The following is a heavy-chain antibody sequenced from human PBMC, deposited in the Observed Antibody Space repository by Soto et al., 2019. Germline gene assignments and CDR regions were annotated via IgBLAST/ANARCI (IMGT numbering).Heavy chain of an antibody. Sequence: QVQLVQSGAEVKKPGASVKVSCKASGYTFTSYGISWVRQAPGQGLVWMGWISAYNGNTNYAQKLQGRVTMTTDTSTSTAYMELRSLSADDTAVYYCARAPYQFDWLQYYYYCGMDVWGQGTTVTVSS. CDR3: ARAPYQFDWLQYYYYCGMDV. D-gene: IGHD3-9*01. V-gene: IGHV1-18*01. CDR2: ISAYNGNT. CDR1: GYTFTSYG. J-gene: IGHJ6*02.